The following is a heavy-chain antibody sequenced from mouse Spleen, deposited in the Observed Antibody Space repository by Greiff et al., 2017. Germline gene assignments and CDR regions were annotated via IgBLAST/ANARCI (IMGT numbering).Heavy chain of an antibody. J-gene: IGHJ3*01. D-gene: IGHD2-3*01. CDR3: ARHPLYDGYLFAY. CDR1: GFTFSSYA. Sequence: DVKLQESGGGLVKLGGSLKLSCAASGFTFSSYAMSWVRQTPEKRLEWVATISSGGGNTYYPDSVKGRFTISRDNAKNTLYLQMSSLKSEDTAMYYCARHPLYDGYLFAYWGQGTLVTVSA. V-gene: IGHV5-9*04. CDR2: ISSGGGNT.